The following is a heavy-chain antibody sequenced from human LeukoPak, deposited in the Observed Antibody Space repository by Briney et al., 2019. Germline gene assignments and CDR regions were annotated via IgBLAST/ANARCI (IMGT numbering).Heavy chain of an antibody. CDR3: ARVAINDYGDYFDY. J-gene: IGHJ4*02. Sequence: PGGSLRLSCAASGFTFSSYWMHWVRQAPGKGLVWVSRINSDGSTTNYADSVKGRFTISRDNAKNSLYLQMNSLRAEDTAVYYCARVAINDYGDYFDYWGQGTLVTVSS. V-gene: IGHV3-74*01. CDR2: INSDGSTT. D-gene: IGHD4-17*01. CDR1: GFTFSSYW.